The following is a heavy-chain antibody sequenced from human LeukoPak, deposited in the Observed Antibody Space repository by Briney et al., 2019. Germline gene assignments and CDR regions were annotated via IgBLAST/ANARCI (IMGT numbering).Heavy chain of an antibody. D-gene: IGHD1-1*01. CDR3: ARASVYWSGICDY. J-gene: IGHJ4*02. V-gene: IGHV4-59*13. CDR1: GASLSRYF. Sequence: SDTLSLTCTVSGASLSRYFGCWIRQPPGKGVEWIGYISNSGSTNYNPSLKSRVTMSVDGSRNQLSLKLNSVTAADTAVYFCARASVYWSGICDYWGQGTLVTVSS. CDR2: ISNSGST.